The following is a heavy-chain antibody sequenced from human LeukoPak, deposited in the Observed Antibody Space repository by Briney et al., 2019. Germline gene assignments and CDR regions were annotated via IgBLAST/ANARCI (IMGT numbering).Heavy chain of an antibody. CDR1: GGSISSSSYY. CDR3: ARHSSPMVRARFDP. D-gene: IGHD3-10*01. Sequence: PSETLSLTCTVSGGSISSSSYYWGWIRQPPGKGLEWIGSIYYSGSTYYNPSLKSRVTISVDTSKNQFSLKLSSVTAADTAVYCCARHSSPMVRARFDPWGQGTLVTVSS. V-gene: IGHV4-39*01. CDR2: IYYSGST. J-gene: IGHJ5*02.